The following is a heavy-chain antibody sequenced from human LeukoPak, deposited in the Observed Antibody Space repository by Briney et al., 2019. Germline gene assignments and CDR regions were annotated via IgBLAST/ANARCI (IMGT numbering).Heavy chain of an antibody. J-gene: IGHJ4*02. D-gene: IGHD6-6*01. V-gene: IGHV3-74*01. CDR1: GFTFSSYW. CDR3: AKLANRFSSDDY. CDR2: IDTDGSST. Sequence: GGSLRLSCAASGFTFSSYWMHWVRQAPGKGLVWVSRIDTDGSSTTYADSTKGRFTVSRDNAKNTLYLQMHSLRVEDTALYYCAKLANRFSSDDYWGQGTLVTVSS.